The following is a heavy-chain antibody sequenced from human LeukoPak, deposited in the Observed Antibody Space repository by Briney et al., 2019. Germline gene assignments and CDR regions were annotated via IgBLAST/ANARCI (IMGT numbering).Heavy chain of an antibody. CDR1: GFTVSSNY. V-gene: IGHV3-66*01. CDR2: IYSGGST. J-gene: IGHJ4*02. CDR3: ARGTYYYGSGSDY. D-gene: IGHD3-10*01. Sequence: GGSLRLSCAASGFTVSSNYMSWVRQAPGKGLEWVSVIYSGGSTYYADSVKGRFTISRDNSKNTLYLQMNSLRAEDTAVYYCARGTYYYGSGSDYWGQETLVTVSS.